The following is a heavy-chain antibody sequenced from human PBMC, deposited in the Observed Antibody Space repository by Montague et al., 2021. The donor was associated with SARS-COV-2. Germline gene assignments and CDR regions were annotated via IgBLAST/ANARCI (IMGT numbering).Heavy chain of an antibody. Sequence: PALVKPTQTLTLTCSFSGFSLSTSAVGVGWIRQPPGKALEWLAVIYWNDDKYSDPSLNSRLTITKDTSKNQVVLTMTNMDPVDTATYYCAHRIQNLNGFQXWGQGTLVTVSS. D-gene: IGHD2-8*01. J-gene: IGHJ1*01. CDR3: AHRIQNLNGFQX. V-gene: IGHV2-5*01. CDR1: GFSLSTSAVG. CDR2: IYWNDDK.